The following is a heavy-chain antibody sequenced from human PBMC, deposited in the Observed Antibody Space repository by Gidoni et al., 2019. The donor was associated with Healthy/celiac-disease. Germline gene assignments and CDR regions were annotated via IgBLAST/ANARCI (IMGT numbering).Heavy chain of an antibody. V-gene: IGHV5-51*01. J-gene: IGHJ3*02. CDR2: IYPGESDT. D-gene: IGHD3-22*01. CDR3: ARLSRYYYDSSGSWAFDI. CDR1: GYSFPSYW. Sequence: EVQLVQSGAEVKKPGASLKISCTGSGYSFPSYWIGWVRQMPGKGLEWMGIIYPGESDTRYSPSFQGQVTISADKSISTAYLQWSSLKASDTAMYYCARLSRYYYDSSGSWAFDIWGQGTMVTVSS.